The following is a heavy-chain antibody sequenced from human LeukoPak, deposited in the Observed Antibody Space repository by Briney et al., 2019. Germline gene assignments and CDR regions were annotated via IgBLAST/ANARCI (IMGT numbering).Heavy chain of an antibody. Sequence: PGGSLRLSCAASGFTFSSYWMHWVRQAPGKGLAWVSRINSDGSSTSYADSVKGRLTISRDNAKNTLYLQMNSLRAEDTAVYYCARDPEWLLYRYLDYWGQGTLVTVSS. CDR2: INSDGSST. J-gene: IGHJ4*02. CDR1: GFTFSSYW. V-gene: IGHV3-74*01. D-gene: IGHD3-3*01. CDR3: ARDPEWLLYRYLDY.